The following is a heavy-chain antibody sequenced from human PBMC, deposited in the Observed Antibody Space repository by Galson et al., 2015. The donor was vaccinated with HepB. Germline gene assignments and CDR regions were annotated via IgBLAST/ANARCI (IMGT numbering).Heavy chain of an antibody. D-gene: IGHD5-12*01. J-gene: IGHJ4*02. CDR3: ASAGYSGYDYAYYFDY. V-gene: IGHV1-8*01. CDR2: MNPNSGNT. Sequence: SVKVSCKASGYTFTSYDINWVRQATGQGLEWMGWMNPNSGNTGYAQKFQGRVTMTRNTSISTAYMELSSLRPEDTAVYYCASAGYSGYDYAYYFDYWGQGTLVTVSS. CDR1: GYTFTSYD.